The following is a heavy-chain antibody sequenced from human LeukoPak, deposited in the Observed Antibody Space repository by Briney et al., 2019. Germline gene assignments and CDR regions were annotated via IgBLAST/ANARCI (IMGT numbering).Heavy chain of an antibody. CDR3: ARRIAAALDY. CDR2: IYYSGST. D-gene: IGHD6-13*01. Sequence: SETLSLTCSVSGDSISSNYWSWIRQPPGKGLEWIGYIYYSGSTNYNPSLKSRVTISVDTSKNQFSLKLSSVTAADTAVYYCARRIAAALDYWGQGTLVTVSS. CDR1: GDSISSNY. V-gene: IGHV4-59*01. J-gene: IGHJ4*02.